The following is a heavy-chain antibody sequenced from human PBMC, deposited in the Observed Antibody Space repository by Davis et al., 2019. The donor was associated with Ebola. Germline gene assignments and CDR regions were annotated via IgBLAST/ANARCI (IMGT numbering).Heavy chain of an antibody. CDR3: ARERAGYCSGGSCYSDAFDI. Sequence: SETLSLTCAVYGGSFSGYYWSWIRQPPGKGLEWIGEINHSGSTNYNPSLKSRVTISVDTSKNQFSLKLSSVTAADTAVYYCARERAGYCSGGSCYSDAFDIWGQGTMVTVSS. J-gene: IGHJ3*02. D-gene: IGHD2-15*01. CDR1: GGSFSGYY. CDR2: INHSGST. V-gene: IGHV4-34*01.